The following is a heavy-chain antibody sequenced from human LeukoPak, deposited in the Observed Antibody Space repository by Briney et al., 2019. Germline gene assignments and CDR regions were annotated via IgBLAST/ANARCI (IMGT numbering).Heavy chain of an antibody. J-gene: IGHJ4*02. Sequence: GGSLRLSCAASGFTFDDHGMNWVRQAPGKGLEWVSGINWNGGSTFYADSVKGRFTISRDNAKNTLYLQMNSLRAEDTAVYYCARDMTTVTPFDYWGQGTLVTVSS. V-gene: IGHV3-20*04. CDR1: GFTFDDHG. D-gene: IGHD4-17*01. CDR3: ARDMTTVTPFDY. CDR2: INWNGGST.